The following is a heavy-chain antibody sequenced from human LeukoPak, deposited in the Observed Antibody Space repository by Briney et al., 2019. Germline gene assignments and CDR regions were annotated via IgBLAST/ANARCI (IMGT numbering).Heavy chain of an antibody. Sequence: AGGSLRLSCAAPGFTFNHAWMSWVRQAPGKGLEWVDRIKSKTDGGRTDFAAPVKGRFTISRDDSKNTLYLQMNSLKTEDTAIYYCTKVSGNYAFEFWGQGTLVTVSS. V-gene: IGHV3-15*01. CDR2: IKSKTDGGRT. J-gene: IGHJ4*02. CDR1: GFTFNHAW. D-gene: IGHD1-7*01. CDR3: TKVSGNYAFEF.